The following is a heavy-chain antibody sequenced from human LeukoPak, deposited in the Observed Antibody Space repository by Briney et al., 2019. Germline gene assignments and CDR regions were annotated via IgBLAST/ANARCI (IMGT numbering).Heavy chain of an antibody. J-gene: IGHJ4*02. CDR3: AKDTSYHGY. V-gene: IGHV3-30*18. CDR2: ISYDGSKK. D-gene: IGHD3-16*02. CDR1: GFTFSSYG. Sequence: PGRSLRLSCAASGFTFSSYGMHWVRQAPGKGLEWVAVISYDGSKKNYADSVKGRFTISRDISRNTLYLQMNSLRADDTAVYFCAKDTSYHGYWGQGTLVTVSS.